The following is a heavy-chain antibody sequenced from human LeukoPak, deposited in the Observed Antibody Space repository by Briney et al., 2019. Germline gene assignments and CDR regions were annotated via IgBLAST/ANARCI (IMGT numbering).Heavy chain of an antibody. Sequence: ASVKVSCKVSGYTHTELSMHWVRQAPGKGLEWMGGFDPEDGETIYAQKFQGRVTMTEDTSTDTAYMELSSLRSEDTAVYYCATLGDGYNSNFDYWGQGTLVTVSS. CDR3: ATLGDGYNSNFDY. V-gene: IGHV1-24*01. D-gene: IGHD5-24*01. CDR2: FDPEDGET. J-gene: IGHJ4*02. CDR1: GYTHTELS.